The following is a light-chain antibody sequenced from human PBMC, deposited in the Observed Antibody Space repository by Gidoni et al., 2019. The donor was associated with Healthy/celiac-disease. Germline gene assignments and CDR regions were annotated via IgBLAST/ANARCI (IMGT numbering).Light chain of an antibody. V-gene: IGKV3-11*01. Sequence: EIVLTQSPATLSLSPGARATLSCRASQSVSSYLAWYQQKPGQAPRLLIYDASNRATGIPARFSGSGSGTDFTLNISSLEPEDFAVYYCQQRSNWPRLTFGGGTKVEIK. CDR1: QSVSSY. J-gene: IGKJ4*01. CDR2: DAS. CDR3: QQRSNWPRLT.